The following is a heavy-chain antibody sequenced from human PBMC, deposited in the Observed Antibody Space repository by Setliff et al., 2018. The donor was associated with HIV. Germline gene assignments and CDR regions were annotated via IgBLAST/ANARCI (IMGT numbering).Heavy chain of an antibody. V-gene: IGHV1-46*01. Sequence: GGSLRLSCAASGFTFSSYVMHWVRQAPGQGLEWMGLINPTGDITFYPQKFQARVTMTRDTSTSTVYLELRSLRSEDTAVYFCASKGGSENYPDSDAFDIWGQGTLVTVSS. CDR1: GFTFSSYV. D-gene: IGHD3-10*01. J-gene: IGHJ3*02. CDR3: ASKGGSENYPDSDAFDI. CDR2: INPTGDIT.